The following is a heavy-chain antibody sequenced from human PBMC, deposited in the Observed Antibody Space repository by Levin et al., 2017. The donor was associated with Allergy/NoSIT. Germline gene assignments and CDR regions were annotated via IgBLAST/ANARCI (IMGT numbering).Heavy chain of an antibody. CDR1: GGSISSYY. Sequence: SETLSLTCTVSGGSISSYYWSWIRQPPGKGLEWIGYIYYSGSTNYNPSLKSRVTISVDTSKNQFSLKLSSVTAADTAVYYCARQLSGYDILTGYSDLYYFDYWGQGTLVTVSS. CDR2: IYYSGST. CDR3: ARQLSGYDILTGYSDLYYFDY. V-gene: IGHV4-59*08. J-gene: IGHJ4*02. D-gene: IGHD3-9*01.